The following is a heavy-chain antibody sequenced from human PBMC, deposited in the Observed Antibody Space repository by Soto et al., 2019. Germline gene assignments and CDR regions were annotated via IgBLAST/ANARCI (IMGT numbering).Heavy chain of an antibody. CDR2: TYYRSKWYT. V-gene: IGHV6-1*01. CDR1: GDCVFSNSAA. Sequence: SQTLSLTCAMSGDCVFSNSAAWNWIRQSPSSGLGWLRRTYYRSKWYTDFAVCVDSRITITTDTSKYQFSLLLSSVSPEAKAVYYCARGYRAPSFFGGNWFDPWGQGTLVTVSS. D-gene: IGHD3-3*01. CDR3: ARGYRAPSFFGGNWFDP. J-gene: IGHJ5*02.